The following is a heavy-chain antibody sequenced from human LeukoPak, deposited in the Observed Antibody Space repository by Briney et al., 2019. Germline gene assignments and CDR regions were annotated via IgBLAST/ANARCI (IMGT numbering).Heavy chain of an antibody. V-gene: IGHV3-30*01. CDR3: ARDPVDNWHVPFDY. J-gene: IGHJ4*02. CDR1: GFTFSSYA. D-gene: IGHD1-20*01. Sequence: GGSLRLSCAASGFTFSSYAMHWVRQAPGKGLEWVAVISYDGSNKYYADSVKGRFTISRDNSKNTLYLQMNSLRAEDTAVYYCARDPVDNWHVPFDYWGQGTLVTVSS. CDR2: ISYDGSNK.